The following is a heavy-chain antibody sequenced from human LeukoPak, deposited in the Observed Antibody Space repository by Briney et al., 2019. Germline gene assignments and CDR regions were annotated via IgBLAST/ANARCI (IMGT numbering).Heavy chain of an antibody. Sequence: PSETLSLTCTVSGASISPYYWSWIRQPPGKGLERIGNIYYSGSTNYNPSLKSRVTTSVDTSKNQFSLKVSSVTAVDTAVYCCARVGSSHGILTYWGQGTLVTVSS. CDR1: GASISPYY. CDR2: IYYSGST. V-gene: IGHV4-59*01. D-gene: IGHD1-14*01. CDR3: ARVGSSHGILTY. J-gene: IGHJ4*02.